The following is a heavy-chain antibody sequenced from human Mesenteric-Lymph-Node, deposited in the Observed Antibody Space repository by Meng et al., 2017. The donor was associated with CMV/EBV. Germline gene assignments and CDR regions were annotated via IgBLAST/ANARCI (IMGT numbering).Heavy chain of an antibody. Sequence: LSTSGVCVGWIRQPPGKALEWLALIYWDDDKRYSPSLRSRLTITKDTSKDQVVLTMTNVDPVDTATYYCAHSGYYDFWSGYYSYFDYWGQGTLVTVSS. D-gene: IGHD3-3*01. V-gene: IGHV2-5*02. CDR2: IYWDDDK. J-gene: IGHJ4*02. CDR1: LSTSGVC. CDR3: AHSGYYDFWSGYYSYFDY.